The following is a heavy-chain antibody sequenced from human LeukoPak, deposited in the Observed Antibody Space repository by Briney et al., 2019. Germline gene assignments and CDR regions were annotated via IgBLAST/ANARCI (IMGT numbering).Heavy chain of an antibody. CDR2: IYYSGST. Sequence: SQTLSLTCTVSGCSISSGDYYWSWIRQPPGKGLEWIGYIYYSGSTYYNPSLKSRVTISVDTSKNQFSLKLSSVTAADTAAYYCAREIVGATRPYYWYFDLWGRGTLVTVSS. CDR3: AREIVGATRPYYWYFDL. D-gene: IGHD1-26*01. CDR1: GCSISSGDYY. J-gene: IGHJ2*01. V-gene: IGHV4-30-4*01.